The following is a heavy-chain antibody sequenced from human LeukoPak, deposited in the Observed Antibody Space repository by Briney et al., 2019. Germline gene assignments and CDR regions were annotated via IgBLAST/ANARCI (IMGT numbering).Heavy chain of an antibody. V-gene: IGHV1-2*02. CDR2: IKPNSGGT. CDR1: GYTFSGYY. CDR3: SRGPPHYYYYYYMDV. J-gene: IGHJ6*03. Sequence: ASVKVSCKASGYTFSGYYIHWVRQAPGQGLEGMGWIKPNSGGTNYAQKFQGRVTMTRDTSISTAYMELSSLRSDDTAVYYCSRGPPHYYYYYYMDVWGKGTTVTVSS.